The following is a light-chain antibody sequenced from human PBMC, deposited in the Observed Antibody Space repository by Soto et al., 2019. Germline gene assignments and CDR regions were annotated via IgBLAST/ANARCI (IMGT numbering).Light chain of an antibody. Sequence: DIQMTQSPSSVSASVGDRVTFTCRASQGIANDLAWYQQKPTKAPKRLIYAASSLQSGVPSRFSGSGAGTEFTLTISSLQPEDFGTYYCLQHNSYPLTFGGGTTVEI. V-gene: IGKV1-17*01. CDR3: LQHNSYPLT. CDR2: AAS. CDR1: QGIAND. J-gene: IGKJ4*01.